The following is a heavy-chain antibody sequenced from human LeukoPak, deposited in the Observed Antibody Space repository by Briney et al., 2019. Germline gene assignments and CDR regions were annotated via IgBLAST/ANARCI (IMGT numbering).Heavy chain of an antibody. CDR2: ISPIFGTA. D-gene: IGHD6-19*01. CDR3: AETGDSSGWYRSFDY. Sequence: GASVKVSCKASGGTFSSYAISWVRQAPGQGLEWMGGISPIFGTANYAQKFQGRVTITTNESTSTAYMELSSLRSEDTAVYYCAETGDSSGWYRSFDYWGQGTLVTVSS. J-gene: IGHJ4*02. V-gene: IGHV1-69*05. CDR1: GGTFSSYA.